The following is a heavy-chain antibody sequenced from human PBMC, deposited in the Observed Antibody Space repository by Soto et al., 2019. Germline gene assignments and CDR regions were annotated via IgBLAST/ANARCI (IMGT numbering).Heavy chain of an antibody. CDR2: INHSGST. CDR1: GGSFSGYY. CDR3: ARDPRHAFDI. Sequence: PSETLSLTCAVYGGSFSGYYWSWIRQPPGKGLEWIGEINHSGSTNYNPSLKSRVTIPVDTSKNQFSLKPSSVTAADTAVYYCARDPRHAFDIWGQGTMVTVSS. J-gene: IGHJ3*02. V-gene: IGHV4-34*01.